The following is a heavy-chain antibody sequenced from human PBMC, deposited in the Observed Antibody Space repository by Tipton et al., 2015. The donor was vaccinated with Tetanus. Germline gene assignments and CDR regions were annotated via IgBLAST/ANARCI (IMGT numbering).Heavy chain of an antibody. V-gene: IGHV4-30-4*01. CDR3: ARDRGVRGGYYYYHGMDV. CDR2: VYSTATT. CDR1: GGSISSGDYY. Sequence: TLSLTCTVSGGSISSGDYYWSWIRRPPGKGPEWIGYVYSTATTYYNPSLKSRVTISVDTSKNQFSLKLTSVTAADTAVYYCARDRGVRGGYYYYHGMDVWGQGTTVTVSS. J-gene: IGHJ6*02. D-gene: IGHD3-10*01.